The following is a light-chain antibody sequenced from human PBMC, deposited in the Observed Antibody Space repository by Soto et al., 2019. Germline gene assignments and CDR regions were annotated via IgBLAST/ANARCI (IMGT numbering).Light chain of an antibody. J-gene: IGKJ2*01. CDR3: HKYCLSPYT. Sequence: EIALTQSPGTLSLSPGERAILSCRASQTVSNGYLAWYQQKPGQAPSLLIFAASSRATGVPDRFNGSVSGTDFAITINRLVLAHFSVYNNHKYCLSPYTFVPWTQMEIK. V-gene: IGKV3-20*01. CDR2: AAS. CDR1: QTVSNGY.